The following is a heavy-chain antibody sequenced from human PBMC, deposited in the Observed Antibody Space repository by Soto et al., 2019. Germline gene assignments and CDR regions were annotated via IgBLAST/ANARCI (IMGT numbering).Heavy chain of an antibody. J-gene: IGHJ4*02. CDR2: ISGSGGST. V-gene: IGHV3-23*01. CDR1: GFTFSSYV. Sequence: EVQLLESGGGLVQPGGSLRLSCAASGFTFSSYVTSWVRQAPGKGLEWVSGISGSGGSTYYADSVKGRFTISRDNSKNTLYLQMNSLRAEDTAVYYCAKVPYDFWSGYYPPLYFDYWGQGTLVTVSS. CDR3: AKVPYDFWSGYYPPLYFDY. D-gene: IGHD3-3*01.